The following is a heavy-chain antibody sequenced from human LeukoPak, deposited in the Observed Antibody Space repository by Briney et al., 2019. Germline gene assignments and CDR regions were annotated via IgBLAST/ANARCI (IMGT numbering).Heavy chain of an antibody. V-gene: IGHV3-23*01. J-gene: IGHJ4*02. Sequence: PGGSLRLSCAASGLTFSSYAMSWVRQAPGKGLEWVSAISGSGGSTYYADSVKGRFTISRDNSKNTLYLQMNSLRAEDTAVYYCAKDHSVSSRSGPRRYDDYWGQGTLVTVSS. CDR2: ISGSGGST. CDR3: AKDHSVSSRSGPRRYDDY. CDR1: GLTFSSYA. D-gene: IGHD2-15*01.